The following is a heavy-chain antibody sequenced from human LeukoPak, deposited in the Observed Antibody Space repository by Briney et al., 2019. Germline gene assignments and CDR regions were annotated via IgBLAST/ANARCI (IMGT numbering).Heavy chain of an antibody. CDR1: GGTFSSYA. D-gene: IGHD1-26*01. CDR3: ARSGSYGRFDP. J-gene: IGHJ5*02. Sequence: GASVKVSCKASGGTFSSYAISWVRQAPGQGLEWMGGIIPIFGTANYAQKFQGRVTITADKSTSTAYMELSSLRSEDTAVYYFARSGSYGRFDPWGQGTLVTVSS. CDR2: IIPIFGTA. V-gene: IGHV1-69*06.